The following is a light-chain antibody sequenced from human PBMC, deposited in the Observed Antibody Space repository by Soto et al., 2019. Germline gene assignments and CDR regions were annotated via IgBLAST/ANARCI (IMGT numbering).Light chain of an antibody. J-gene: IGKJ5*01. Sequence: DIQMTQSPSSLSASVVDRVTITCQASQNINNYLNWYQQKPGKAPNLLIFGATTLQSGVPSRFSGSGYGTNFTLIISVLQPEDFAIYYCQQCHATPLTFGQGTRLEIK. V-gene: IGKV1-39*01. CDR3: QQCHATPLT. CDR2: GAT. CDR1: QNINNY.